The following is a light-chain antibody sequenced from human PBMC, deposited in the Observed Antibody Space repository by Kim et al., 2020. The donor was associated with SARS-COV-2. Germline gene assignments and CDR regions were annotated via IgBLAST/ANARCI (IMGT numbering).Light chain of an antibody. CDR3: QAWDSSTAV. CDR2: QDS. CDR1: KLGDKY. Sequence: SYERTQPPSVSVSPGQTASITCSGDKLGDKYACWYQQKPGQSPVLVIYQDSKRPSGIPERFSGSNSGNTATLTISGTQAMDEADYYCQAWDSSTAVFGGG. V-gene: IGLV3-1*01. J-gene: IGLJ3*02.